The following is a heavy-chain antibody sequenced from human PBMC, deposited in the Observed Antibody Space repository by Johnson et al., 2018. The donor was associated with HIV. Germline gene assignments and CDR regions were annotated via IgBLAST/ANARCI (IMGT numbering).Heavy chain of an antibody. CDR2: CGTAGDT. Sequence: EVQLVESGGGLIQPGGSLRLSCAASGFTFSSYDMHWVSQATGKGLEWVSACGTAGDTYYPGSVKGRFTISRENAKNSLYLQMNSLRAEDTALYYCAREGAWERRNLHAFDIWGQGTMVTVSS. D-gene: IGHD1-26*01. V-gene: IGHV3-13*01. CDR1: GFTFSSYD. J-gene: IGHJ3*02. CDR3: AREGAWERRNLHAFDI.